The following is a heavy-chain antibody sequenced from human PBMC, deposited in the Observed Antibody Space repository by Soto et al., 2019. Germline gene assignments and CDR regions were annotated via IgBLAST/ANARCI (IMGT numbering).Heavy chain of an antibody. D-gene: IGHD2-15*01. Sequence: NPSETLSLTCAVYGGSFSGYYWSWIRQPPGKGLEWIGEINHSGSTNYNPSLKSRVTISVDTSKNQFSLKLSSVTAADTAVYYCARDCSGGSCYGGFGPWGQGTLVTVSS. CDR3: ARDCSGGSCYGGFGP. CDR2: INHSGST. V-gene: IGHV4-34*01. J-gene: IGHJ5*02. CDR1: GGSFSGYY.